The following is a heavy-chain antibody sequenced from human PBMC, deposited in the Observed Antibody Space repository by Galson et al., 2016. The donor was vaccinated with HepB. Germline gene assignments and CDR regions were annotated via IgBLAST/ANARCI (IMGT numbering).Heavy chain of an antibody. CDR2: IRGSGTGT. J-gene: IGHJ3*02. CDR3: AKISLLGYNIGGGGSFDI. Sequence: SLRLSCAASGFSISIYSMNWVRRAPGKGLEWVSAIRGSGTGTSYTDSVKGRFTISRDNSKNTLYLQMNSLRAEDAAVYYCAKISLLGYNIGGGGSFDIWGRGTMLT. V-gene: IGHV3-23*01. CDR1: GFSISIYS. D-gene: IGHD6-19*01.